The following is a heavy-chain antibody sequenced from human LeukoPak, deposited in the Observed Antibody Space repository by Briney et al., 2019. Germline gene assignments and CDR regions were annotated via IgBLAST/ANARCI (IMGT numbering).Heavy chain of an antibody. CDR2: ISAYNGNT. V-gene: IGHV1-18*01. Sequence: GASVTVSCKASGYTFTSYGISWVRQAPGQGLEWMGWISAYNGNTNYAQKLQGRVTMTTDTSTSTAYMELRSLRSDDTAVYYCARGVSSSSSWSFDYWGQGTLVTVSS. CDR3: ARGVSSSSSWSFDY. J-gene: IGHJ4*02. D-gene: IGHD6-13*01. CDR1: GYTFTSYG.